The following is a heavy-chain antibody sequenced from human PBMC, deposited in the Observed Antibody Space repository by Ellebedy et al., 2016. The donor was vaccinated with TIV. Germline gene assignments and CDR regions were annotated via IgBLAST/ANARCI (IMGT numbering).Heavy chain of an antibody. V-gene: IGHV5-51*01. CDR1: GYSFTSYW. D-gene: IGHD2-15*01. Sequence: KVSCKGSGYSFTSYWIGWVRQMPGKGLEWMGIIYPGDSDTRYSPSFQGQVTISADKSISTAYLQWSSLKASDTAMYYCAMARSGKRVVAAKQTPLSYYYYGMDVWGQGTTVTVSS. CDR3: AMARSGKRVVAAKQTPLSYYYYGMDV. J-gene: IGHJ6*02. CDR2: IYPGDSDT.